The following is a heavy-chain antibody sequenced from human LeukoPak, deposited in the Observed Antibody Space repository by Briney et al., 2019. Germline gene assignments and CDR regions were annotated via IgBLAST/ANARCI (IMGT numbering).Heavy chain of an antibody. CDR1: GGSIRGYY. J-gene: IGHJ5*02. D-gene: IGHD6-6*01. V-gene: IGHV4-34*01. CDR2: INQNAGT. CDR3: ARGRTRLSWLDP. Sequence: SETLSLTCAVSGGSIRGYYWSWVRQSPGKGLEWIGDINQNAGTDYNPSLKSRVTMSIDSSKNQISLNVTAATAADTAIYFCARGRTRLSWLDPWGQGTLVTVSS.